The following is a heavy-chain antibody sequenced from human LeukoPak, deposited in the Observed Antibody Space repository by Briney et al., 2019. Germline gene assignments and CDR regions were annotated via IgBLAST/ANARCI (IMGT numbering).Heavy chain of an antibody. D-gene: IGHD2-8*01. Sequence: PGGSLRLSCAASGFTFSGSAMHWVRQASGKGLEWVGRIRSKANSYATAYAASVKGRFTISRDDSKNTAYLQMNSLKTEDTAVYYRTGSTKGGDYFDYWGQGTLVTVSS. CDR1: GFTFSGSA. CDR3: TGSTKGGDYFDY. V-gene: IGHV3-73*01. CDR2: IRSKANSYAT. J-gene: IGHJ4*02.